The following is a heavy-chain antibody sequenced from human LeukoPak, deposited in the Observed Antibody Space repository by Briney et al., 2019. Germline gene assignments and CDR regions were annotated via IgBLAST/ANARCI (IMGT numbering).Heavy chain of an antibody. J-gene: IGHJ6*02. Sequence: GGSLRLSCAASGFTVSSSSMNWVRLGPGKGLEWVSVISSDGNTYYADSVKGRFTISRDNSRNTLSLQMHGLRADDTAVYYCARGQEQFSSPWQWGPRRKNFYYYGMDVWGQGATVTVSS. CDR3: ARGQEQFSSPWQWGPRRKNFYYYGMDV. V-gene: IGHV3-66*01. CDR1: GFTVSSSS. D-gene: IGHD6-19*01. CDR2: ISSDGNT.